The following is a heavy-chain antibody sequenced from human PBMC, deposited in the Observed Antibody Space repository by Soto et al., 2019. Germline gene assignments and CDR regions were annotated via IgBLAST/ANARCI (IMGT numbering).Heavy chain of an antibody. CDR2: IYSGGST. CDR1: GFTVSSNY. J-gene: IGHJ6*02. Sequence: PGGSLRLSCAASGFTVSSNYMSWVRQAPGKGLEWVSVIYSGGSTYYADSVKGRFTISRDNSKNTLYLQMNSLRAEGTAVYYCARDGSSGRKDYYYYGMDVWGQGTTVTVSS. CDR3: ARDGSSGRKDYYYYGMDV. D-gene: IGHD6-19*01. V-gene: IGHV3-53*01.